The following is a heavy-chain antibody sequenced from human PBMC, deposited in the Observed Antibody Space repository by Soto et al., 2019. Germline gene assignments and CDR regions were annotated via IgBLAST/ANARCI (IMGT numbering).Heavy chain of an antibody. D-gene: IGHD3-16*02. J-gene: IGHJ6*02. CDR2: ISSTAGRTS. Sequence: GGSLRLSCATSGFTFNTYPMTWVRQAPGEGLEWVSSISSTAGRTSSYADSVKGRFAISRDFSDNTVYLQMNNLRVDDTAVYFCAKGVLSFHYGMEVRGQGTTVT. CDR1: GFTFNTYP. CDR3: AKGVLSFHYGMEV. V-gene: IGHV3-23*01.